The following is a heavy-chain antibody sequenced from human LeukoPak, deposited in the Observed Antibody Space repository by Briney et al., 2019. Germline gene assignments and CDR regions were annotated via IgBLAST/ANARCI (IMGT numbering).Heavy chain of an antibody. J-gene: IGHJ5*02. CDR1: GDSISSSSYY. V-gene: IGHV4-39*01. CDR3: ARPRTRLAWFDP. Sequence: SETLSLTCNVSGDSISSSSYYWSCIRVPPGKGLEWIGSIYYSGSTYYNPSLKSRVTISVDASKNQFSLKLRSVTAADTAVYYCARPRTRLAWFDPWGQGTLVTVSS. CDR2: IYYSGST. D-gene: IGHD6-19*01.